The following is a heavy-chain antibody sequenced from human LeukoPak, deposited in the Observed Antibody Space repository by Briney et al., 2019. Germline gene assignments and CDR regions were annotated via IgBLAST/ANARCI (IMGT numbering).Heavy chain of an antibody. V-gene: IGHV1-8*01. J-gene: IGHJ4*02. CDR3: ARVGEEDPSSGWYVDY. CDR1: GYTFTSHD. Sequence: ASVKVSCKASGYTFTSHDINWVRQATGQGLEWMGWMNPNSGNTGYAQKFQGRVTMTRDTSINTAYMELHSLRSEDTAVYYCARVGEEDPSSGWYVDYWGQGTLVTVSS. D-gene: IGHD6-19*01. CDR2: MNPNSGNT.